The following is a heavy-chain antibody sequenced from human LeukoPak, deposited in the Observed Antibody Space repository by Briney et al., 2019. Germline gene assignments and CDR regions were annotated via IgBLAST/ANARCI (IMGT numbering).Heavy chain of an antibody. Sequence: PGGSLRLSCVASGFTFSRYAMHWVRQAPGKGLELVALVSKDGGNKYYADSVKGRFSISRDNSKNTLYLQMNSLRAEDTAVYYCTRDNYYDSSDKPLTAFDIWGQGTMVTVSS. CDR2: VSKDGGNK. D-gene: IGHD3-22*01. CDR3: TRDNYYDSSDKPLTAFDI. V-gene: IGHV3-30-3*01. CDR1: GFTFSRYA. J-gene: IGHJ3*02.